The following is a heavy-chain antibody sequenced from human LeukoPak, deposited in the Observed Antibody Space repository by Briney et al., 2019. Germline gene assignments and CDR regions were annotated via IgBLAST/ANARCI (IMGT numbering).Heavy chain of an antibody. Sequence: GRSLRLSCAASGFTFSSYTMHWLRQAPGEGLEWVAVKSYDGVNTFYADSVKGRFTISRDHSQNTLYLQMNSLRTEDTAVYYCAREISTGWPDYWGQGTLVTVSS. CDR1: GFTFSSYT. CDR3: AREISTGWPDY. V-gene: IGHV3-30-3*01. D-gene: IGHD6-19*01. J-gene: IGHJ4*02. CDR2: KSYDGVNT.